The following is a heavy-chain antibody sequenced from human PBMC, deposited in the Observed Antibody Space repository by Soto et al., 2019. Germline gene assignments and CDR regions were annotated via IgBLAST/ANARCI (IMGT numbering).Heavy chain of an antibody. V-gene: IGHV3-30*18. D-gene: IGHD5-18*01. CDR1: GFTFSSYG. J-gene: IGHJ6*02. Sequence: QVQLVESGGGVVQPGRSLRLSCAASGFTFSSYGMHWVRQAPGKGLEWVAVISYDGSNKYYADSVKGRFTISRDNSKNTLYLQMNSLRAEDTAVYYCAKDSGYSHTRGTDVWGQGTTVTVSS. CDR3: AKDSGYSHTRGTDV. CDR2: ISYDGSNK.